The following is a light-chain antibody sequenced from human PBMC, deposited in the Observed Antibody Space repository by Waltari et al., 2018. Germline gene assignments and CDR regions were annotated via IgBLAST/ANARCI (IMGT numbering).Light chain of an antibody. Sequence: QSALTQPASVSGSPGQSITISCTGFNSNVGSYNLVSWYQKHPGKAPKLLIYEGNRRPSGVSNRFSGSKSDNTASLTLSGLQAEDEADYYCCSNVGSSVFFGGGTK. CDR3: CSNVGSSVF. CDR2: EGN. V-gene: IGLV2-23*03. CDR1: NSNVGSYNL. J-gene: IGLJ2*01.